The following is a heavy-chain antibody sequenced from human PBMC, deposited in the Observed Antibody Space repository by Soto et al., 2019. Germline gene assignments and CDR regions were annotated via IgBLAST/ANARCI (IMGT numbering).Heavy chain of an antibody. D-gene: IGHD5-18*01. CDR3: AKSAVGTAMAFDY. V-gene: IGHV3-23*01. J-gene: IGHJ4*02. Sequence: PGGSLRVSCAASGFTFISYAMSWVLQSPGKGLEWVSAISGSGGSRYYADSVKGRFTISRDNSKKTLYLQMNSLRAEDTAVYYCAKSAVGTAMAFDYWGQGTLVTVSS. CDR2: ISGSGGSR. CDR1: GFTFISYA.